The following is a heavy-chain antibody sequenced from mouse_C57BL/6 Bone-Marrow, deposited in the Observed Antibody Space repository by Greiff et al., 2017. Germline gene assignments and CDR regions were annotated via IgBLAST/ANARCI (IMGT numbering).Heavy chain of an antibody. J-gene: IGHJ3*01. CDR2: INPSSGYT. D-gene: IGHD2-4*01. V-gene: IGHV1-4*01. CDR3: ARLYYDYDGFAY. Sequence: VQLQQSGAELARPGASVKMSCKASGYTFTSYTMHWVKQRPGQGLEWIGYINPSSGYTKYNQKFQDKATLTADKSSNTAYMQLSSLTSVDSAVYYCARLYYDYDGFAYWGQGNLVTVTA. CDR1: GYTFTSYT.